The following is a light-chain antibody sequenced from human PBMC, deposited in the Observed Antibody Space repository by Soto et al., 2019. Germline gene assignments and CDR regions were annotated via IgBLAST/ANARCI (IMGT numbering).Light chain of an antibody. CDR2: GAS. CDR3: EQYGLSLWQ. V-gene: IGKV3-20*01. CDR1: QSLSSSN. J-gene: IGKJ1*01. Sequence: EIVLTQYPGTLSLSPGERASLSCRASQSLSSSNLAWYQQKPGQAPSLLIHGASSRASGIPDRFSGSQSGTDFTLTISRPEHEEFAVYYHEQYGLSLWQFDQGNKMELK.